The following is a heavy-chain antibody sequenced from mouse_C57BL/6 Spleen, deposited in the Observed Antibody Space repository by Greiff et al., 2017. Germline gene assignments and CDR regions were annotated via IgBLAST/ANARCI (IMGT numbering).Heavy chain of an antibody. CDR2: IDPSDSYT. D-gene: IGHD2-5*01. V-gene: IGHV1-69*01. Sequence: QVQLQQSGAELVMPGASVKLSCKASGYTFTSYWIHWVKQRPGQGLEWIGEIDPSDSYTNYNQKFKGKSTLTVDKSSSTAYMQLSSLTSEDSAVYYCARDYSNYRYFDVWGTGTTVTVSS. CDR1: GYTFTSYW. J-gene: IGHJ1*03. CDR3: ARDYSNYRYFDV.